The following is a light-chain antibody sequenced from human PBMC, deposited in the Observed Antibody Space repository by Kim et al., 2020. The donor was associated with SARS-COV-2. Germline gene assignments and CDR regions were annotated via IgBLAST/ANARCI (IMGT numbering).Light chain of an antibody. J-gene: IGKJ3*01. Sequence: ASVGDRVTITGRASQDISTYLTWFQQRAGKVPKLLIYAASALQSGVPARFSGSGSGTDFTLTITSLQPEDFATYYCQKYNNAPFTFGPGTKVDIK. CDR3: QKYNNAPFT. CDR1: QDISTY. CDR2: AAS. V-gene: IGKV1-27*01.